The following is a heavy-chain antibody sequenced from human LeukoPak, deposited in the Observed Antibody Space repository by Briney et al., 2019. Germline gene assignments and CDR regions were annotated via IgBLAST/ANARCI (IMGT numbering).Heavy chain of an antibody. CDR2: IFPGDSDA. D-gene: IGHD6-13*01. J-gene: IGHJ4*02. V-gene: IGHV5-51*01. Sequence: ESLKTSCNASGYRLTTHWLGLERPTPGKGPGWVGIIFPGDSDALSTTSFQGQVTFSVDKSINAAYLQWSSLKDSYTAMYYCARSSFQGAMAAAGVDSWGQGTLVTVSS. CDR3: ARSSFQGAMAAAGVDS. CDR1: GYRLTTHW.